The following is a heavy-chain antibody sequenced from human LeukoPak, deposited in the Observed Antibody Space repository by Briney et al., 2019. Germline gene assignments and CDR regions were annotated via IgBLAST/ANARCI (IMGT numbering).Heavy chain of an antibody. V-gene: IGHV1-69*05. J-gene: IGHJ4*02. CDR2: IIPIFGTA. CDR1: GGTFSSYA. CDR3: ARDPSGYYDILTGPQGS. Sequence: GASVKVSCKASGGTFSSYAISRVRQAPGQGLEWMGRIIPIFGTANYAQKFQGRVTITTDESTSTAYMELSSLRSEDTAVYYCARDPSGYYDILTGPQGSWGQGTLVTVSS. D-gene: IGHD3-9*01.